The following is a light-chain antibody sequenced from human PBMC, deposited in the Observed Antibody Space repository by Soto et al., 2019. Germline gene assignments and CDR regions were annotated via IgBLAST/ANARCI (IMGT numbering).Light chain of an antibody. CDR2: EVS. J-gene: IGLJ1*01. CDR3: CSYAGGRSPYV. CDR1: TSDVGSYDL. V-gene: IGLV2-23*02. Sequence: QSVLTQPASVSGSPGQSITISCTGTTSDVGSYDLVSWYQQHPGKAPKIMIYEVSKRPSGDSNRFSGSNSGNTASLTISGLQAEDEADYYCCSYAGGRSPYVFGTGTKVTVL.